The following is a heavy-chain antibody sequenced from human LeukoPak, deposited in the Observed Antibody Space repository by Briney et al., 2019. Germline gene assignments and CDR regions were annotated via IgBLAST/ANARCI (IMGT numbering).Heavy chain of an antibody. CDR1: GFTFSSYS. D-gene: IGHD3-16*02. Sequence: GGSLRLSCAASGFTFSSYSMTWVRQAPGKGLEWVSSISSSSSYIYYADSVKGRFTISRDNAKNSLYLQMNSLRDEDTAVYYCARDYVWGSYRYTGGAYWGQGTLVTVSS. V-gene: IGHV3-21*01. CDR2: ISSSSSYI. CDR3: ARDYVWGSYRYTGGAY. J-gene: IGHJ4*02.